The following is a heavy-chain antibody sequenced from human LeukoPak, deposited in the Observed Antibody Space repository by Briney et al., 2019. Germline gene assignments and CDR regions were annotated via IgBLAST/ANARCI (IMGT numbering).Heavy chain of an antibody. CDR2: IYSGGST. V-gene: IGHV3-53*01. Sequence: GGSLRLSCAASGFTVSSNYMSWVRQAPGKGLEWVSVIYSGGSTYYADSVKGRFTISRDNSKNTLYLQMNSLRAEDTAVYYCARAVAALWFGELYGDYWGQGTLVTVSS. CDR1: GFTVSSNY. J-gene: IGHJ4*02. CDR3: ARAVAALWFGELYGDY. D-gene: IGHD3-10*01.